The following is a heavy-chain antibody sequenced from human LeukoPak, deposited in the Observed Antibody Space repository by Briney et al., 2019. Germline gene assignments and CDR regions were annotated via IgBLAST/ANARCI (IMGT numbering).Heavy chain of an antibody. D-gene: IGHD3-10*01. J-gene: IGHJ4*02. Sequence: GESLKISCKASGYTFNGYWIAWVRQMPGKGLEWMGIIYPGDSDTRYSPSFQGQVIISADKSINTAYLQWSSLKASDTAMYYCARTDYYGSGSYLLFDYWGQGTLVTVSS. CDR3: ARTDYYGSGSYLLFDY. V-gene: IGHV5-51*01. CDR1: GYTFNGYW. CDR2: IYPGDSDT.